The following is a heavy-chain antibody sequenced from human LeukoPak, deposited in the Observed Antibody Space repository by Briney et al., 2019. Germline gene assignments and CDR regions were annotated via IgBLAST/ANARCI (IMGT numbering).Heavy chain of an antibody. CDR1: GYTFTRYG. J-gene: IGHJ4*02. CDR3: ARLSHDTTSA. CDR2: INPTTGGT. D-gene: IGHD1-26*01. V-gene: IGHV1-2*02. Sequence: ASVKVSCKTCGYTFTRYGMHWVRQDPGQGLEWMGWINPTTGGTNYAQHFQGRVSVTLDTSVSTAYMELSRLTFDDTALYYCARLSHDTTSAWGQGTPVTVSS.